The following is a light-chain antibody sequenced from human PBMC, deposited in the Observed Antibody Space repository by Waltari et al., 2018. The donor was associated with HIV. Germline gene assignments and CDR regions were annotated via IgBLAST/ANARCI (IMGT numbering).Light chain of an antibody. CDR1: RDISSW. CDR2: GAS. Sequence: DIQMTQSPSSVSASVVDRVTITCRASRDISSWLAWYQQTPGKAPKLLIYGASSLQSGVPSRFSGSGSGTHFTLTINSLQPEDFGTYYCQQAVSPLLTFGGGTKVDIK. CDR3: QQAVSPLLT. J-gene: IGKJ4*01. V-gene: IGKV1-12*01.